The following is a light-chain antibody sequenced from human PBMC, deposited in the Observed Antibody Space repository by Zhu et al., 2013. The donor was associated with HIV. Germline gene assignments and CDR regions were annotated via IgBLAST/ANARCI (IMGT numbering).Light chain of an antibody. V-gene: IGKV3-15*01. Sequence: EIVMTQSPATLSVSPGERANLSCTASESISYNLAWYQQKPGQSPRLLIYGSSTRPTGIPARFSGSGSGTEFTLTISSLRSEDVAVYYCQQYKRWPPITFGQGTRLEIK. CDR2: GSS. CDR3: QQYKRWPPIT. J-gene: IGKJ5*01. CDR1: ESISYN.